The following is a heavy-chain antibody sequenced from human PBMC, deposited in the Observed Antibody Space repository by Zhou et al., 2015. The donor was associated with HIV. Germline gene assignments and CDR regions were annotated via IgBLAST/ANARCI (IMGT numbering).Heavy chain of an antibody. D-gene: IGHD5-24*01. CDR3: ATLEKATIGWYFDL. V-gene: IGHV1-69*12. CDR2: IIPIFGTT. Sequence: QVRLVQSGSEVKKPGSSVRVSCKASGGTFTTNGMSWVRQAPGQGLEWMGGIIPIFGTTNCSQKFQGRITITADDSTTSVYLEVSSLTSEDTAVYYCATLEKATIGWYFDLWGLAPWSVSPQ. CDR1: GGTFTTNG. J-gene: IGHJ2*01.